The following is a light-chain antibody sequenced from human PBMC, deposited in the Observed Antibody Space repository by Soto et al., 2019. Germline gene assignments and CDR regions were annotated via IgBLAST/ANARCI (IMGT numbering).Light chain of an antibody. CDR1: QSVSSY. V-gene: IGKV3-20*01. J-gene: IGKJ1*01. Sequence: EIVLTQSPGTLSLSPGESATLSCRASQSVSSYLAWYQQKPGQAPKLLISGASGRATGVPDRFSGSGSGTDFTLTISRLEPEDFAVYYCQEYGSSPLTFGQETKVDSK. CDR3: QEYGSSPLT. CDR2: GAS.